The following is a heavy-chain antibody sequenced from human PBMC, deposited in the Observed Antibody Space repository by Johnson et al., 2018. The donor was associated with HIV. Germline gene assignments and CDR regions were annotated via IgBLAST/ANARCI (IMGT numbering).Heavy chain of an antibody. J-gene: IGHJ3*02. CDR2: LSYDGSNK. V-gene: IGHV3-30*14. CDR3: AREAGAFDI. CDR1: GFTFSSYA. Sequence: QVQLVESGGDVVQPGRSLRLSCTASGFTFSSYALHWVRQAPGKGLEWVAVLSYDGSNKYYADSVKGRFTISRDNSKNTLYLQMNTLRAEDTAVYYCAREAGAFDIWGQGTTVTVSS.